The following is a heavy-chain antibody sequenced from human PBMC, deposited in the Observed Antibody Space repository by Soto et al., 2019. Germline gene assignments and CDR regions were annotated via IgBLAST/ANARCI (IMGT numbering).Heavy chain of an antibody. V-gene: IGHV4-39*01. CDR1: GGSLSSNFYY. CDR3: ARQALAGTGWYQTFDV. Sequence: SETLSLTFNVSGGSLSSNFYYWAWIRQPPGKGLEWIGSISSRGNTYYSPSLRSRFTMSVDTSNTQFSLNLSAVTAADSAVYYCARQALAGTGWYQTFDVSGQGSTVTVSS. J-gene: IGHJ6*02. D-gene: IGHD6-19*01. CDR2: ISSRGNT.